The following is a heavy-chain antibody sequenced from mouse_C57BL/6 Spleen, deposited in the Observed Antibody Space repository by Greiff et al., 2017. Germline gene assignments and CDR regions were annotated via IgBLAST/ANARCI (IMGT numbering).Heavy chain of an antibody. D-gene: IGHD2-3*01. CDR1: GYTFTSYT. Sequence: VMLVESGAELARPGASVKMSCKASGYTFTSYTMHWVKQRPGQGLEWIGYINPSSGYTKYNQKFKDKATLTADKSSSTAYMQLSSLTSEDSAVYYCASLDTIGYDGYYDYWGQGTTLTVSS. V-gene: IGHV1-4*01. CDR2: INPSSGYT. J-gene: IGHJ2*01. CDR3: ASLDTIGYDGYYDY.